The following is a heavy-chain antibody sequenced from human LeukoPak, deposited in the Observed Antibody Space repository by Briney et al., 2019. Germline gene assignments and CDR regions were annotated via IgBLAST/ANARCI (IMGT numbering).Heavy chain of an antibody. CDR3: ARDLLPARYSYGSYYYYYMDV. CDR1: GYTFTGYY. J-gene: IGHJ6*03. D-gene: IGHD5-18*01. V-gene: IGHV1-2*02. Sequence: ATVKVSCKASGYTFTGYYMHWVRQAPGQGLEWMGWINPNSGGTNYAQKFQGRVTMTRDTSISTAYMELSRLRSDDTAVYYCARDLLPARYSYGSYYYYYMDVWGKGTTVTVSS. CDR2: INPNSGGT.